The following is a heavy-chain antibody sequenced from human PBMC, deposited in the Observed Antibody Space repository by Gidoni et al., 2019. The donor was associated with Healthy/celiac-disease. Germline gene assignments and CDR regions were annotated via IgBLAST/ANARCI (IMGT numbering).Heavy chain of an antibody. J-gene: IGHJ6*02. V-gene: IGHV3-23*01. CDR3: AKAVDYGDDYYYYGMDV. CDR1: GFTFSSYA. D-gene: IGHD4-17*01. Sequence: EVQLLESGGGLVQPGGSLRLSCAASGFTFSSYAMSWVRQAPGKGLEWVSAISGSGGSTYYADSVKGRFTISRDKSKNTLYLKMNSLRAEDTAVYYCAKAVDYGDDYYYYGMDVWGQGTTVTVSS. CDR2: ISGSGGST.